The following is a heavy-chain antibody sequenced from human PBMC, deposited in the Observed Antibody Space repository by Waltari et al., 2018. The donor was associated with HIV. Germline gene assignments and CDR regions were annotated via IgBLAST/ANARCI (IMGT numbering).Heavy chain of an antibody. CDR3: ARPGAPGYGLDV. CDR2: IWPERTDK. J-gene: IGHJ6*01. Sequence: EMQLVESGGGLVQPGGSLRLSCEASAFTFADSWMTWVRQTPGKGLGLVSRANIWPERTDKYYVDPLVGRFTLSRDNGKNLVSLQINSLGAEDAAIYYCARPGAPGYGLDVSRQGTTVTFSS. CDR1: AFTFADSW. V-gene: IGHV3-7*01.